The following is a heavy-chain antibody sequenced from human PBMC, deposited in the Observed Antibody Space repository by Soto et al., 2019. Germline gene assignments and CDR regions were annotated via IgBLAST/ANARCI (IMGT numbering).Heavy chain of an antibody. J-gene: IGHJ4*02. CDR3: ARDKDWAFDY. Sequence: SGGSLRLSCAASGFTFSSYSMVWVRQAPGKGLEWISYIFVSSTIIYYADSVKGRFTVSRDNAQNSLFLLMNNLRAEDTAVYYCARDKDWAFDYWGQGTLVTVSS. D-gene: IGHD3-9*01. CDR2: IFVSSTII. CDR1: GFTFSSYS. V-gene: IGHV3-48*04.